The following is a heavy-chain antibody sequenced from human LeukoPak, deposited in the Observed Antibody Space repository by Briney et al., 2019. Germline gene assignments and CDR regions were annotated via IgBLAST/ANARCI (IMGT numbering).Heavy chain of an antibody. J-gene: IGHJ6*03. CDR2: IYHSGST. CDR3: ARDGYYYYYCMDV. V-gene: IGHV4-38-2*02. Sequence: PSETLSLTCTVSGYSISSGYYWGWIRQPPGKGLEWIGSIYHSGSTYYNPSLKSRVTISVDTSKNQFSLKLSSVTAADTAVYYCARDGYYYYYCMDVWGKGTTVTVSS. CDR1: GYSISSGYY.